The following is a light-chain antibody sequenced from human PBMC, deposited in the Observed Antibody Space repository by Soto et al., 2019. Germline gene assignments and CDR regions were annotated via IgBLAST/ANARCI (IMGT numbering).Light chain of an antibody. Sequence: EIVLTQSPGTLSFSPGERATLSCRASQSVSSSYLAWYQQKPGQAPRLLIYGASSRATGIPDRFSGSGSGTDFTLTISRLEPEDFAVYYCQQYGNSPHTFGPGTKVDIK. V-gene: IGKV3-20*01. CDR3: QQYGNSPHT. J-gene: IGKJ3*01. CDR1: QSVSSSY. CDR2: GAS.